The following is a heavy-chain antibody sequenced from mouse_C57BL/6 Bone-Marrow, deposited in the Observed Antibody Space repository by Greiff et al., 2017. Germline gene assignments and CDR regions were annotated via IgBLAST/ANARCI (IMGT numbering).Heavy chain of an antibody. V-gene: IGHV1-9*01. D-gene: IGHD2-3*01. CDR1: GYTFTGYW. CDR2: IFPGSGST. Sequence: VQLQQSGAELMKPGASVKLSCKASGYTFTGYWIEWVKQRPGHGLEWIGEIFPGSGSTNYNEKFKGKATLTAEKSSNTAYMQLSRLTTEDSAIYDCARISICDCYYDFAYWGQGTLVTVSA. J-gene: IGHJ3*01. CDR3: ARISICDCYYDFAY.